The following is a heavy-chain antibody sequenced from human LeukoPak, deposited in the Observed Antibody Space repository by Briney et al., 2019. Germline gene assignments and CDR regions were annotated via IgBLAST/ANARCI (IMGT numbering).Heavy chain of an antibody. V-gene: IGHV3-43*02. J-gene: IGHJ4*01. CDR1: GFTFGDHA. Sequence: GGSLRLSCAASGFTFGDHAMHWVRHAPGKGLEWVSLISGNGGSTYYADSVKGRFAISRDNRKNSLYLQMNGLRTEDTALYYCAKVRSAAGTLDFFDSWGHGTLVTVSS. CDR2: ISGNGGST. CDR3: AKVRSAAGTLDFFDS. D-gene: IGHD6-13*01.